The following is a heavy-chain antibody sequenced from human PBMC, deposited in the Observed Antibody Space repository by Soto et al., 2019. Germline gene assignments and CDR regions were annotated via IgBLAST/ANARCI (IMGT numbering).Heavy chain of an antibody. CDR3: ARVGCSSTSCYISPFDY. V-gene: IGHV1-2*02. CDR1: GYTFTGYY. Sequence: VASVKVSCKASGYTFTGYYMHWVRQAPGQGLEWMGWINPNSGGTNYAQKFQGRVTMTRDTSISTAYMELSRLRSDDTAVYYCARVGCSSTSCYISPFDYWGQGTLVTVSS. CDR2: INPNSGGT. D-gene: IGHD2-2*02. J-gene: IGHJ4*02.